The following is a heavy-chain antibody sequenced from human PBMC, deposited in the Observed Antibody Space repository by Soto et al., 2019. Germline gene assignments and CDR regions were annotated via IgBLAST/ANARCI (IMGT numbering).Heavy chain of an antibody. Sequence: QVQLQESGPGLVRPSETLSLTCTVSGGSISNYYWSWIRQPPGTGLEWIGYNYDGGSTQYNPSLKVRIPISXDPXXXXXXXXXXXXXXXXXXXXXXARSERKNVFTSVRAINEDYYYFYYLDVWGRGTTVTVSS. CDR3: ARSERKNVFTSVRAINEDYYYFYYLDV. D-gene: IGHD1-26*01. J-gene: IGHJ6*03. V-gene: IGHV4-4*08. CDR2: NYDGGST. CDR1: GGSISNYY.